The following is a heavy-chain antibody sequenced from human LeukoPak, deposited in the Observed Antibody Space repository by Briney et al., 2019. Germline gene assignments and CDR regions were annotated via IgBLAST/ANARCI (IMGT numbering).Heavy chain of an antibody. CDR1: EFTFSSYS. CDR3: ARATRGYSGYGPSGYYFDY. J-gene: IGHJ4*02. CDR2: ISSSSSYI. Sequence: PGGSLRLSCAASEFTFSSYSMNWVRQAPGKGLEWVSSISSSSSYIYYADSVKGRFTISRDNAKNSLYLQMNSLRAEDTAVYYCARATRGYSGYGPSGYYFDYWGQGTLVTVSS. D-gene: IGHD5-12*01. V-gene: IGHV3-21*01.